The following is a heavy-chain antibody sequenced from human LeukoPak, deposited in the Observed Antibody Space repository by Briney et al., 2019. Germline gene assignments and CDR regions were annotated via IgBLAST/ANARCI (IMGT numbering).Heavy chain of an antibody. CDR2: INHNGNVN. V-gene: IGHV3-7*03. CDR3: ARGGGLDV. CDR1: GFTFSSYW. D-gene: IGHD3-16*01. Sequence: GGSLRLSCAASGFTFSSYWMNWARQAPGKGLEWVASINHNGNVNYYVDSVKGRFTISRDNAKNSLYLQTSNLRAEDTAVYFCARGGGLDVWGQGATVTVSS. J-gene: IGHJ6*02.